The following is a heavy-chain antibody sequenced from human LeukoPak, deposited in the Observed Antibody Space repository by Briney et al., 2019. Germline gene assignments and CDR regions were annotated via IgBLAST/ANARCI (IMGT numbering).Heavy chain of an antibody. CDR1: GGSFSGYY. V-gene: IGHV4-34*01. Sequence: SETLSLTCAVYGGSFSGYYWSWIRQPPGKGLEWIGEINHSGSTNYNPSLKSRVTISVDTSKNQFSLKLSSVTAADTAVYYCARGRYYYGYWGQGTLVTVSS. D-gene: IGHD3-22*01. CDR2: INHSGST. CDR3: ARGRYYYGY. J-gene: IGHJ4*02.